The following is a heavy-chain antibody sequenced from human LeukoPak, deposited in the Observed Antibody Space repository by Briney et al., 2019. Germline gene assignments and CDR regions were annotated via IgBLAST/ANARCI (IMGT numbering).Heavy chain of an antibody. D-gene: IGHD3-22*01. CDR1: GFTFSRYW. Sequence: GGSLRLSCAASGFTFSRYWMHWVRQAPGKGLVWVSRINDDGSSTTYSDSVRGRFTISRDNAKNTLYLQMNGLSAEDTAMYYCARMPGSSTYDGRGKDAFDIWGQGTMVTVSS. CDR2: INDDGSST. V-gene: IGHV3-74*01. CDR3: ARMPGSSTYDGRGKDAFDI. J-gene: IGHJ3*02.